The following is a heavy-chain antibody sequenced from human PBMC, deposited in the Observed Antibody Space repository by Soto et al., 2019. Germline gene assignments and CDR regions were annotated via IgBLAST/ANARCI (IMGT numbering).Heavy chain of an antibody. V-gene: IGHV4-38-2*01. D-gene: IGHD6-19*01. CDR2: IYHSGGT. J-gene: IGHJ4*02. Sequence: PSETLSLTCAVSGYSSRSGYYWAWIRQPPGKGLEYIGSIYHSGGTFYNPSLKSRVTMSVDTSKKELSLRLTAVTAADTAVYYCAGTDSYTSGLDYWGQGTVVTVSS. CDR3: AGTDSYTSGLDY. CDR1: GYSSRSGYY.